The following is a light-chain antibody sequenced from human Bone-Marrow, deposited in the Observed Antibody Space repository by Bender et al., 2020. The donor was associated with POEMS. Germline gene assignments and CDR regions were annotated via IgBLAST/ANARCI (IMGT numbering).Light chain of an antibody. CDR1: SDDVGSYDL. CDR3: QSYDNSLGGWV. CDR2: EVN. V-gene: IGLV2-14*02. Sequence: QSALSQPASVSGSPGQSITISCIGVSDDVGSYDLVSWYQQHPGKAPKLIIYEVNKRPSGVPHRFSGSKSGTSASLAITGLQAEDEGDYYCQSYDNSLGGWVFGGGTKLTVL. J-gene: IGLJ3*02.